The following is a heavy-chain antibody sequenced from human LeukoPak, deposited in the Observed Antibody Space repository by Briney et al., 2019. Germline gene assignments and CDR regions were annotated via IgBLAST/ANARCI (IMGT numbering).Heavy chain of an antibody. V-gene: IGHV3-66*01. Sequence: GGSLRLSCAGSGFTVFNNYMSWVRQAPGKGLEWVSVIYSGGSTYYADSVKGRFTISRDNSKNTVFLQMNSLRAEDTAMYYCAKEEGGYGMDVWGQGTTVAVSS. CDR2: IYSGGST. D-gene: IGHD3-16*01. CDR3: AKEEGGYGMDV. CDR1: GFTVFNNY. J-gene: IGHJ6*02.